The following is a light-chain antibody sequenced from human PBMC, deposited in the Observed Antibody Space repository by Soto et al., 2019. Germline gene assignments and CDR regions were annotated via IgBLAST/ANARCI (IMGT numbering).Light chain of an antibody. CDR2: DNN. CDR1: RSNIGAGFD. J-gene: IGLJ2*01. CDR3: QSYDGSLSGPVV. V-gene: IGLV1-40*01. Sequence: QLVLTQPPSVSGAPGQRVTISCTGTRSNIGAGFDVHWYQQLPGTAPKLLIYDNNNWPSGVPDRFSGSKSGTSASLAITGLQAEDEADYYCQSYDGSLSGPVVFGGGTKLTVL.